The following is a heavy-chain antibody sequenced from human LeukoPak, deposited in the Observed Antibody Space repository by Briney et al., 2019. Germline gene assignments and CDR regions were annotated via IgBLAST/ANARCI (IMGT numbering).Heavy chain of an antibody. V-gene: IGHV3-21*01. D-gene: IGHD3-3*01. CDR2: ITTSSSYM. J-gene: IGHJ4*02. CDR1: GFTFSAYN. CDR3: AREPSRRGYYLRYYFDY. Sequence: GGSLRLSCAASGFTFSAYNMNWVRRTPGKGLEWVSSITTSSSYMFYADSVRGRFTISRDNAENSLYLQMNSLRDEDTAVYYCAREPSRRGYYLRYYFDYWGQGTLVTVSS.